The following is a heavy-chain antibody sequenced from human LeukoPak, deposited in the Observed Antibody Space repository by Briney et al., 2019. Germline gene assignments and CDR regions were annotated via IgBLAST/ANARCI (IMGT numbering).Heavy chain of an antibody. CDR2: CNYNADLT. CDR3: ARLSGSSDTGLGMDV. J-gene: IGHJ6*02. V-gene: IGHV3-23*01. Sequence: GGSLRLSCAASGFTFRSSAMTWVRQAPGKGLEWVANCNYNADLTYYGDSVKGRFSISRDNSRNTLYLQMSSLRAEDTAVYYCARLSGSSDTGLGMDVWGQGTTVTVSS. D-gene: IGHD1-26*01. CDR1: GFTFRSSA.